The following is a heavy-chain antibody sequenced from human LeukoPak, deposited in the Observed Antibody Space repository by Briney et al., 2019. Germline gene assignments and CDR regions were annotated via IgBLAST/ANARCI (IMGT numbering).Heavy chain of an antibody. J-gene: IGHJ4*02. CDR3: SLLAVASPQDY. D-gene: IGHD6-19*01. CDR2: ISSSGSVT. CDR1: GFTFSVYE. Sequence: GGSLRLSCAASGFTFSVYEMHWVRQAPGKGLEWVSDISSSGSVTYYADSVRGRFTTSRDNANNFLYLQMHSLRAEDTAIYYCSLLAVASPQDYWGQGTWATVSS. V-gene: IGHV3-48*03.